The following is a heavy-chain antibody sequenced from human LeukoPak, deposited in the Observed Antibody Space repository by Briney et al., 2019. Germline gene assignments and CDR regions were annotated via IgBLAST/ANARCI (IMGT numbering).Heavy chain of an antibody. J-gene: IGHJ4*02. CDR2: INHSGST. Sequence: SETLSLTCAVYGGSFSGYYWNWIRQPPGKGLEWIGEINHSGSTNYNPSLKSRVTMSVDTSKNQFSLKLSSVTAADTAVYYCARASRDGGDIVVVPAAQESYYFDYWGQGTLVTVSS. CDR3: ARASRDGGDIVVVPAAQESYYFDY. D-gene: IGHD2-2*01. V-gene: IGHV4-34*01. CDR1: GGSFSGYY.